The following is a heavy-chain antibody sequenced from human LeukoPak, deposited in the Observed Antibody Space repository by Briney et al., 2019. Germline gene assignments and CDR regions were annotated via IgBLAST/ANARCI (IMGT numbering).Heavy chain of an antibody. D-gene: IGHD3-22*01. V-gene: IGHV3-30*03. J-gene: IGHJ4*02. CDR3: ARSSSYYYDSSGYYLY. CDR2: ISYDGSNK. Sequence: GGSLRLSCAASGFTFSSYGMHWVRQAPGKGLEWVAVISYDGSNKYYADSVKGRFTISRDNSKNTLYLQMNSLRAEDTAVYYCARSSSYYYDSSGYYLYWGQGTLVTVSS. CDR1: GFTFSSYG.